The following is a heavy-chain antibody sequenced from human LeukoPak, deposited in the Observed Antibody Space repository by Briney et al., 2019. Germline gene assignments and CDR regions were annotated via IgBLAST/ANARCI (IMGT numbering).Heavy chain of an antibody. CDR2: ISWNSGSI. V-gene: IGHV3-9*01. Sequence: GRSLRLSCAASGFTFDDYAMHWVRQTPGKGLGWVSGISWNSGSIGYADSVKGRFTISRDNAKNSLYLQMNSLRAEDTAFYYCARSPVASRWYYFDYWGQGTLVAVSS. D-gene: IGHD6-13*01. CDR1: GFTFDDYA. CDR3: ARSPVASRWYYFDY. J-gene: IGHJ4*02.